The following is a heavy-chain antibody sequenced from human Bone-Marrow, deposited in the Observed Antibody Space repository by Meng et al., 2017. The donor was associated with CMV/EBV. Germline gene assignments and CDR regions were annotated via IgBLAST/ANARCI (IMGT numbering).Heavy chain of an antibody. D-gene: IGHD6-19*01. CDR1: GYIFTSYY. CDR3: ARDGSALSFDY. CDR2: IHPSGGTT. V-gene: IGHV1-46*01. Sequence: SCKASGYIFTSYYIHWVRQAPGQGLEWMGMIHPSGGTTSYAQKFQGRVTMTRDTSTSTVYVEVNSLRSEDTSVYYCARDGSALSFDYWGQGTLVTVSS. J-gene: IGHJ4*02.